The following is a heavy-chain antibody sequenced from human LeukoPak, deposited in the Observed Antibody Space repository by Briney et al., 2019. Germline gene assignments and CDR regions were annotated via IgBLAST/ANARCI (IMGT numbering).Heavy chain of an antibody. J-gene: IGHJ4*02. CDR3: ARHQLERRHSGFDY. D-gene: IGHD1-1*01. CDR2: IYTSGST. Sequence: SEILSLTCTVSGGSISSCYWSWIRQPAGKGLEWIGRIYTSGSTNYNPSLKSRVTMSVDTSKNQFSLKLSSVTAADTAVYYCARHQLERRHSGFDYWGQGTLVTVSS. V-gene: IGHV4-4*07. CDR1: GGSISSCY.